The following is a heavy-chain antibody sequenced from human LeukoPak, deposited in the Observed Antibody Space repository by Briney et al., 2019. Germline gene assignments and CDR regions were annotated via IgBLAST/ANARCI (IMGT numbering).Heavy chain of an antibody. J-gene: IGHJ4*02. Sequence: SQTLSLTCAISGDFVSSSNAAWNWVRQSPSRGLEWLGRTYLRSRWYHDFAESVKSRISVNADTSKNQFSLQLNSVTPEDTAVYYCARDGGPTGVLNFDYWGQGTLVTVSS. D-gene: IGHD3-3*01. V-gene: IGHV6-1*01. CDR3: ARDGGPTGVLNFDY. CDR2: TYLRSRWYH. CDR1: GDFVSSSNAA.